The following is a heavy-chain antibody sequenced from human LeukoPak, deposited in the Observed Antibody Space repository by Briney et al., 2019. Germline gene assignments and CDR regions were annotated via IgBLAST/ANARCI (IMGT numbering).Heavy chain of an antibody. Sequence: ASVKVSCKASGYTFTGYYMHWVRQAPGQGLEWMGWINPNSGGTNYAQKFQGRVTMTRDTSISTAYMELSRLRSDDTAVYYCARGLSFLSHQGVYWGQGTLVTVSS. J-gene: IGHJ4*02. CDR2: INPNSGGT. D-gene: IGHD2-8*01. V-gene: IGHV1-2*02. CDR1: GYTFTGYY. CDR3: ARGLSFLSHQGVY.